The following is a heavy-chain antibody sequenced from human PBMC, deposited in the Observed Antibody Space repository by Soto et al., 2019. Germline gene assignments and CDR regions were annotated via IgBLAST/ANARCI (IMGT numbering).Heavy chain of an antibody. Sequence: GASVKVSCKASGYTFTSYDINWVRQATGQGLEWMGWMNPNSGNTGYAQKFQGRVTMTTDTSTSTAYMELRSLRSDDTAVYYCARDQSQGAFDIWGQGTMVTVSS. J-gene: IGHJ3*02. CDR3: ARDQSQGAFDI. CDR1: GYTFTSYD. CDR2: MNPNSGNT. V-gene: IGHV1-8*01.